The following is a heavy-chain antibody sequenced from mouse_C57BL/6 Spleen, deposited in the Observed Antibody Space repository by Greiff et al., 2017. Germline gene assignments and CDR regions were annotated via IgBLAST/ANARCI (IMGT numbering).Heavy chain of an antibody. V-gene: IGHV1-72*01. CDR3: ARSPNYYGSSLDD. D-gene: IGHD1-1*01. CDR1: GYTFTSYW. Sequence: QVQLQQPGAELVKPGASVKLSCKASGYTFTSYWMHWVKQRPGRGLEWIGRIAPNSGGTKYNEKFKSKATLTVDKPSSTAYMQRSSLTSEDSAVYYCARSPNYYGSSLDDWGQGTTLTVSS. CDR2: IAPNSGGT. J-gene: IGHJ2*01.